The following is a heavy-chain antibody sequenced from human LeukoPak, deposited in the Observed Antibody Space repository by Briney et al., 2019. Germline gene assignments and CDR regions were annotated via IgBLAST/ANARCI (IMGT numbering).Heavy chain of an antibody. Sequence: PGGSLRLSCAGSGFTFSRYTFNWVRQAPGRGLEWVSAISGSGGSTYYADSVKGRFTISRDNSKNTLYLQMNSLRAEDTAVYYCAKEGIAAAGYYFDYWGQGTLVTVSS. V-gene: IGHV3-23*01. D-gene: IGHD6-13*01. J-gene: IGHJ4*02. CDR2: ISGSGGST. CDR1: GFTFSRYT. CDR3: AKEGIAAAGYYFDY.